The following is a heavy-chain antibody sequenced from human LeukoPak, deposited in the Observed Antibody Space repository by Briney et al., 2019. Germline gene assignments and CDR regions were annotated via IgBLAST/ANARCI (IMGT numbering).Heavy chain of an antibody. CDR3: ARAGKGWLQLFDY. CDR1: GGSISSGSYY. CDR2: IYTSGST. V-gene: IGHV4-61*02. Sequence: PSQTLSLTCTVSGGSISSGSYYWSWIRQPAGKGLEWIGRIYTSGSTNYNPSLKSRVTISVDTSKNQFSLKLSSVTAADTAVYYCARAGKGWLQLFDYWGQGTLVTVSS. J-gene: IGHJ4*02. D-gene: IGHD5-24*01.